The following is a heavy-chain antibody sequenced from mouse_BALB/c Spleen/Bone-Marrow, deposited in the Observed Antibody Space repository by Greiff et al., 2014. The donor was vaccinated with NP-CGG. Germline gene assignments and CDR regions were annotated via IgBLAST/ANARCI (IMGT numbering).Heavy chain of an antibody. Sequence: QVQLQQPGPELVSPGVSVKISCKASGYTFTDYAIHWVKQSHSKRLEWIGIISTYSGNTNYNQKFKGKATMTVDKSSSTAYMELARLTSEDSAIYYCARGISGYVRAMDYWGQGTSVTVSS. CDR3: ARGISGYVRAMDY. J-gene: IGHJ4*01. CDR1: GYTFTDYA. CDR2: ISTYSGNT. V-gene: IGHV1-67*01. D-gene: IGHD3-1*01.